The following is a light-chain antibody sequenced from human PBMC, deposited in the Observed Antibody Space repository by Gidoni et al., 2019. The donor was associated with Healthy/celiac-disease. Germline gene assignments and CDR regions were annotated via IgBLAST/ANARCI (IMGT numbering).Light chain of an antibody. CDR3: QAWDSSTAGVV. V-gene: IGLV3-1*01. Sequence: SYELTQPPSVSVSPGQTASITCSGDKWGDKYACWYQQKPGQSPVLVIYQDSKRPSGIPERFSGSNSGNTATLTISGTQAMDEADYYCQAWDSSTAGVVFGGGTKLTVL. CDR1: KWGDKY. J-gene: IGLJ2*01. CDR2: QDS.